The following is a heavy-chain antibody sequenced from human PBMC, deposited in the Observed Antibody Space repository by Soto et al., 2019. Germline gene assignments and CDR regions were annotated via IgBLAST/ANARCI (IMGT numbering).Heavy chain of an antibody. V-gene: IGHV3-48*01. CDR3: ARDQLYYNDISGRPLNAFDV. D-gene: IGHD3-22*01. Sequence: VGSLRLSCAVSGFTFRNYGMNWVRQAPGKGLEWVSYIGIGSSTKYYADSVKGRFTISRDNAKNSLYLQMNSLRAEDTAVYYCARDQLYYNDISGRPLNAFDVWGQGTMVTVSS. CDR2: IGIGSSTK. CDR1: GFTFRNYG. J-gene: IGHJ3*01.